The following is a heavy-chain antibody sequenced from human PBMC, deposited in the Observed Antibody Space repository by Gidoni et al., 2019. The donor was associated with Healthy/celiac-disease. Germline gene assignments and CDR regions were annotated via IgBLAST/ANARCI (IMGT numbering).Heavy chain of an antibody. CDR1: GDRVSSNSAA. V-gene: IGHV6-1*01. J-gene: IGHJ6*02. CDR2: TYYMSKGFN. CDR3: ARAGVVAAAGTWHYYYGMHV. Sequence: HVQLQQSGPVLLKPSQTPSLTCAISGDRVSSNSAAWNRIRQSPSRGLEWLGRTYYMSKGFNDYAVSVKSRLTISPNSSKNLFSRPLHSVTPEDTAVYYCARAGVVAAAGTWHYYYGMHVWSLGTTVTVSS. D-gene: IGHD6-13*01.